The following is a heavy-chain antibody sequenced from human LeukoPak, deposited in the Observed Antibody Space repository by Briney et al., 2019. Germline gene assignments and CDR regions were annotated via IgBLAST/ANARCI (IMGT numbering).Heavy chain of an antibody. CDR1: GYTFTSYA. D-gene: IGHD3-22*01. V-gene: IGHV1-3*01. CDR3: ARDTPRYYYDSSGYGGLDY. Sequence: GASVKVSCKASGYTFTSYAMHWVRQAPGQRLEWMGWINAGNGNTKYSQKFQGRVTITRDTSASTAYMELSSLRSEDTAVYYCARDTPRYYYDSSGYGGLDYWGQGTLVTVSS. J-gene: IGHJ4*02. CDR2: INAGNGNT.